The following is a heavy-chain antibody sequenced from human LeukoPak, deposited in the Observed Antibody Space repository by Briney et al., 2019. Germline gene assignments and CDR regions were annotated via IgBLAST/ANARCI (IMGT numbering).Heavy chain of an antibody. CDR2: IYYSGST. CDR3: ARHAYGYSPYYFDY. Sequence: SQTLSLTCIVSGDSISSGDDYWTWIRQHPGKGLEWIGCIYYSGSTYYNLSLKSRVIISVDTSKNQFSLKLSSVTAADTAVYYCARHAYGYSPYYFDYWGQGTLVTVSS. J-gene: IGHJ4*02. CDR1: GDSISSGDDY. D-gene: IGHD5-18*01. V-gene: IGHV4-31*02.